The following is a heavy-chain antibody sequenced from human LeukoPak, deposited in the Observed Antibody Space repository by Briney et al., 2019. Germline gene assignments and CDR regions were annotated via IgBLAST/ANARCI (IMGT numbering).Heavy chain of an antibody. CDR1: GFTLSSYA. CDR2: ISGSGANI. J-gene: IGHJ4*02. Sequence: PGGSLRLSCAVSGFTLSSYAMSWVRQAPGKGLEWVSGISGSGANIYYADSVKGRFTISRDNFKNTLYLQMNSLRAEDTAVYYCAKDSPYGGSFYYIDYWGQGTLVIVSS. D-gene: IGHD2/OR15-2a*01. CDR3: AKDSPYGGSFYYIDY. V-gene: IGHV3-23*01.